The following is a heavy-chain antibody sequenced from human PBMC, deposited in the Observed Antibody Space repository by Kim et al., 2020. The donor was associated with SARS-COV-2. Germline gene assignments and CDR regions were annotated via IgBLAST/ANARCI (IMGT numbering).Heavy chain of an antibody. J-gene: IGHJ4*02. Sequence: PTFQGQVTISADKSISTAYLQWSSLKASDTAMYYCARGGNWGIARGFDYWGQGTLVTVSS. V-gene: IGHV5-51*01. CDR3: ARGGNWGIARGFDY. D-gene: IGHD7-27*01.